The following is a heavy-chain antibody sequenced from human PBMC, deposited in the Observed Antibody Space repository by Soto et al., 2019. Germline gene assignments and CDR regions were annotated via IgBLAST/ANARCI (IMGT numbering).Heavy chain of an antibody. CDR1: GGSFSGYY. D-gene: IGHD6-6*01. Sequence: QVQLQQWGAGLLKPSETLSLTCAVYGGSFSGYYWSWIRQPPGKGLGGIGEINHRGGTNYNPSLKSRVTISVDTSKNQFSLKLSSVTAADTAVYYCARGGQAARSHFDYWGQGTLVTVSS. CDR2: INHRGGT. CDR3: ARGGQAARSHFDY. V-gene: IGHV4-34*01. J-gene: IGHJ4*02.